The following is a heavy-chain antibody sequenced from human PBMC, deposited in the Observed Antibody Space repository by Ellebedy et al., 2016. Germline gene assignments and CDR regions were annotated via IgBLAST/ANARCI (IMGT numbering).Heavy chain of an antibody. CDR3: VRDGDHWDFDF. Sequence: GGSLRLSCAASGFTFSSFWMHWVRQAPGKGLVWVSRIKGDGSFTNYADSVKGRFTISRDNAKSTLHLQMDSLRAEDTAVYYCVRDGDHWDFDFWGQGTLVTVSS. J-gene: IGHJ4*02. D-gene: IGHD7-27*01. CDR1: GFTFSSFW. V-gene: IGHV3-74*01. CDR2: IKGDGSFT.